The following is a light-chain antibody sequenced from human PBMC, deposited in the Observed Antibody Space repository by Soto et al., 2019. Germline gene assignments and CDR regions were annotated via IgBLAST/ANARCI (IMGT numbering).Light chain of an antibody. Sequence: DIQMTQSPSTLSASGGDQVTITCRASQSISSWLAWYQQKPGKAPKLLIYAASSLQSGVPSRFSGSGSGTEFTLTISSLQPDDFATYYCQQYNSYSFGGGTKVDI. CDR2: AAS. CDR1: QSISSW. CDR3: QQYNSYS. J-gene: IGKJ4*01. V-gene: IGKV1-5*01.